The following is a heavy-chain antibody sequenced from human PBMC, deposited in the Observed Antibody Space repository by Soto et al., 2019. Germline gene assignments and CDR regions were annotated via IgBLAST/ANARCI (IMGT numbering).Heavy chain of an antibody. V-gene: IGHV3-33*01. CDR2: IWYDGSNK. CDR3: ARGTRGYCSGGSCYYDWYFDL. J-gene: IGHJ2*01. D-gene: IGHD2-15*01. CDR1: GFTFSSYG. Sequence: VQLVESGGGVVQPGRSLRLSCAASGFTFSSYGMHWVRQAPGKGLEWVAVIWYDGSNKYYADSVKGRFTISRDNSKNTLYLQMNSLRAEDTAVYYCARGTRGYCSGGSCYYDWYFDLWGRGTLVTVSS.